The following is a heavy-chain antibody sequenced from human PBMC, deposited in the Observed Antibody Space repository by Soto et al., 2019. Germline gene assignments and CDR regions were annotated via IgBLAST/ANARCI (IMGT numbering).Heavy chain of an antibody. D-gene: IGHD1-20*01. CDR1: GFTFSTHA. Sequence: QVQLVESGGGVVQPGRSLRLSCAASGFTFSTHAMHWVRQAPGKGLECVAIVSLDGSNKYYADSVKGRFTSSRDNSKNTLYLQMSGLTPEDTAVYYCARDQTGITTTGGGRIDHWGQGTLVTVSS. CDR3: ARDQTGITTTGGGRIDH. V-gene: IGHV3-30-3*01. CDR2: VSLDGSNK. J-gene: IGHJ4*02.